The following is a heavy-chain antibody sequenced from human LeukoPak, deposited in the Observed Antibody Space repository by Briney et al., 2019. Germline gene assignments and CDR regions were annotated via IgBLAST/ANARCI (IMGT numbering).Heavy chain of an antibody. J-gene: IGHJ6*02. Sequence: SETLSLTCAVYGGSFSGYYWSWIRQPPGKGLEWIGEINHSGSTNYNPSPKSRVTISVDTSKNQFSLKLSSVTAADTAVYYCARGPPSYYYYYYGMDVWGQGTTVTVSS. CDR1: GGSFSGYY. CDR3: ARGPPSYYYYYYGMDV. D-gene: IGHD3-10*01. V-gene: IGHV4-34*01. CDR2: INHSGST.